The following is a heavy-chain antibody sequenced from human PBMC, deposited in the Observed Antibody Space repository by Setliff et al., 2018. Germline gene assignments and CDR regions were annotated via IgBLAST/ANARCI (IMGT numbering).Heavy chain of an antibody. CDR2: IYYSGTT. Sequence: SETLSLTCAVSDFSVGSVYYWGWIRQPPGRGLEWIANIYYSGTTPYSPSFQSRVTMSVDTSKNQFSLNLSSVTAADTALYYCARTSTGRYFDLWGRGTLVTV. V-gene: IGHV4-38-2*01. D-gene: IGHD2-2*01. CDR1: DFSVGSVYY. J-gene: IGHJ2*01. CDR3: ARTSTGRYFDL.